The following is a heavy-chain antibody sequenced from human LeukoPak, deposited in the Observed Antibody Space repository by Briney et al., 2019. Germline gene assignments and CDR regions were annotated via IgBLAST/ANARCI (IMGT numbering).Heavy chain of an antibody. CDR1: GGSISSSSYY. V-gene: IGHV4-39*07. CDR2: IYYSGST. J-gene: IGHJ4*02. Sequence: SETLSLTCTVSGGSISSSSYYWGWIRQPPGKGLEWIGSIYYSGSTYYNPSLKSRVTISVDTSKNQFSLKLSSVTAADTAVYYCARDYREWLFPYFDYWGQGTLVTVSS. CDR3: ARDYREWLFPYFDY. D-gene: IGHD3-3*01.